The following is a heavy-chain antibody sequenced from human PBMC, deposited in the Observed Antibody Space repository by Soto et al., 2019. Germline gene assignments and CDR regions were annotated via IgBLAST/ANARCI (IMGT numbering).Heavy chain of an antibody. Sequence: SETLSLTCAVYGGSFSGYYWSWIRQPPGKGLEWIGEINHSGSTNYNPSLKSRVTISVDTSKNQFSLKLGSVTAADTAVYYCARRQDLGGIDYWGQGTLVTVSS. CDR2: INHSGST. CDR1: GGSFSGYY. V-gene: IGHV4-34*01. D-gene: IGHD3-16*01. CDR3: ARRQDLGGIDY. J-gene: IGHJ4*02.